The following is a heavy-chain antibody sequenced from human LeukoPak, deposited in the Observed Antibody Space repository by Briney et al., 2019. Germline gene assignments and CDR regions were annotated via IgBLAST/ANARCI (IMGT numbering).Heavy chain of an antibody. Sequence: SGGSLRLSCAASGFTFSDYGMHWVRQAPGKGLEWVTVISYDGSNKYYADSVKGRFTISRDNSKNTLYLQMNSLRADDTAVYYCARESYYYDSSGYQRSLPGDYWGQGTLVTISS. V-gene: IGHV3-30*03. CDR2: ISYDGSNK. CDR3: ARESYYYDSSGYQRSLPGDY. J-gene: IGHJ4*02. D-gene: IGHD3-22*01. CDR1: GFTFSDYG.